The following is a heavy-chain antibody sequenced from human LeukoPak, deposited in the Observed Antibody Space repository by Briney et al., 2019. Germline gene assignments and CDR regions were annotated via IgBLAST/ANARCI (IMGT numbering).Heavy chain of an antibody. CDR2: INHSGTT. Sequence: SETLSLTCAVNGASFGDDYWSWIRQPPGKGLEWIGEINHSGTTYYDPSLKSRVTISVDTSKNQFSLKLSSVTAADTAVYYCSGLPYSSSWYGGDGENFDYWGQGTLVTVSS. D-gene: IGHD6-13*01. CDR3: SGLPYSSSWYGGDGENFDY. V-gene: IGHV4-34*01. J-gene: IGHJ4*02. CDR1: GASFGDDY.